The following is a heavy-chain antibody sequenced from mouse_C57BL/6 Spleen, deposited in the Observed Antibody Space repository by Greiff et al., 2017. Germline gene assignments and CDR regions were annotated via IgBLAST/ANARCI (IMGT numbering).Heavy chain of an antibody. V-gene: IGHV14-3*01. CDR1: GFNIKNTY. CDR3: ARDYYGSGYAMDY. CDR2: IDPANGTT. D-gene: IGHD1-1*01. J-gene: IGHJ4*01. Sequence: VQLKESVAELVRPGASVKLSCTASGFNIKNTYMHWVKQRPEQGLEWIGRIDPANGTTKYAPKFQGKATITADTSSNTAYLQLSSLTSEDTAIYYCARDYYGSGYAMDYWGQGASVTVSS.